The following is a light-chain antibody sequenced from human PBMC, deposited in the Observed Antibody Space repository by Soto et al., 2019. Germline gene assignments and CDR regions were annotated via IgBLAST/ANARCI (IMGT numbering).Light chain of an antibody. Sequence: KSAQSASILTASMGGRVTMACLDSESRSNLVAWYQQKPGKAPTLLMYKASTLESGVPSRFSGSGAGTEFTLTISILQPDDVATYCCQHYNSYSEAFGQGTKVDI. CDR2: KAS. CDR3: QHYNSYSEA. J-gene: IGKJ1*01. V-gene: IGKV1-5*03. CDR1: ESRSNL.